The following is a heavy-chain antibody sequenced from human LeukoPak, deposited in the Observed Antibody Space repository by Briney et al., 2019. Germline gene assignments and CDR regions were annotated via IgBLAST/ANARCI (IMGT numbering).Heavy chain of an antibody. Sequence: GGSLGLSCAASGFIFSNYTMSWVRQAPGKGLEWVSGIVGSVGSTYYADSVKGRFTISRDDSKNTLFLQMNSLRAEDTGVYYCAKESAAAALNWLDPWGQGTLVTVSS. CDR1: GFIFSNYT. CDR3: AKESAAAALNWLDP. J-gene: IGHJ5*02. D-gene: IGHD6-25*01. CDR2: IVGSVGST. V-gene: IGHV3-23*01.